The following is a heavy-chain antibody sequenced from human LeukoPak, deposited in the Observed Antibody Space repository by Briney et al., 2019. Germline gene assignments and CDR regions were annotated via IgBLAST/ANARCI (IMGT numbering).Heavy chain of an antibody. CDR2: IYSSGST. CDR1: GGSIKSGSYY. D-gene: IGHD2-15*01. V-gene: IGHV4-61*02. CDR3: AREVGLHPDY. Sequence: SQTLSLTCTVSGGSIKSGSYYWSWIRQPAGKGLEWIGRIYSSGSTNYNPSLKSRVTISIDTSKNQFSLKLTSVTAADTAVYYCAREVGLHPDYWGQGTLVTVSS. J-gene: IGHJ4*02.